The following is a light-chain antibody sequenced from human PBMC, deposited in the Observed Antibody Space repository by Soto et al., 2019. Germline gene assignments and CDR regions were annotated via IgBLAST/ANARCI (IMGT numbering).Light chain of an antibody. CDR2: DAS. V-gene: IGKV1-5*01. CDR1: QSINSW. Sequence: DIQMTQSPSTLSASVGDRVTITCRASQSINSWLAWLQQKPGKAPKLLIYDASNLESGVPSRFSGSGSGTEFTLTISSLQPDDFATYYCQQRQYWPPITFGQGTRLENK. CDR3: QQRQYWPPIT. J-gene: IGKJ5*01.